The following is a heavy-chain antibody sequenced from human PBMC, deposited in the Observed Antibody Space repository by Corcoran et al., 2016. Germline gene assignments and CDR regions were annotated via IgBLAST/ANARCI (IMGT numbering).Heavy chain of an antibody. CDR1: GGSISSYY. V-gene: IGHV4-59*01. D-gene: IGHD5-18*01. Sequence: QVQLQESGPGLVKPSETLSLTCTVSGGSISSYYWSWIRQPPGKGLEWIGYIYYSGSTNYNPSLKSRVTISVDTSKNQFSLKLSSVTAADTAVYYCARFTFRDTAMVTEYNWFDPWGQGTLVTVSS. CDR2: IYYSGST. CDR3: ARFTFRDTAMVTEYNWFDP. J-gene: IGHJ5*02.